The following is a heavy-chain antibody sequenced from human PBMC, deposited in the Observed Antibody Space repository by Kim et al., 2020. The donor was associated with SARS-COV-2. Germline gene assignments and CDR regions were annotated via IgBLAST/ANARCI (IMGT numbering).Heavy chain of an antibody. CDR3: ARSHIVVEAAALPGFDY. CDR1: GYPFTSYA. J-gene: IGHJ4*02. Sequence: ASVKVSCKASGYPFTSYAMHWVRQAPGQRLEWMGWINSGNGDTKYSRMFLGRVTISRDTSATTVYMELSSLTSEDTAVYYCARSHIVVEAAALPGFDYWGPGTLVAVSS. V-gene: IGHV1-3*04. D-gene: IGHD2-2*01. CDR2: INSGNGDT.